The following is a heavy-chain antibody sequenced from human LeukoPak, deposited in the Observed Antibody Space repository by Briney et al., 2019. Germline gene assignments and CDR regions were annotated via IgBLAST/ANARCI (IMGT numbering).Heavy chain of an antibody. CDR3: AKDFAAAALYYFDY. V-gene: IGHV3-9*03. CDR2: ISWNSGSI. Sequence: GGSLRLSCAASGFTFDDYAMHWVRQAPGKGLEWVSGISWNSGSIGYADSVKGRFTISRDNAKNSLYPQMNSLRAEDMALYYCAKDFAAAALYYFDYWGQGTLVTVSS. J-gene: IGHJ4*02. CDR1: GFTFDDYA. D-gene: IGHD6-13*01.